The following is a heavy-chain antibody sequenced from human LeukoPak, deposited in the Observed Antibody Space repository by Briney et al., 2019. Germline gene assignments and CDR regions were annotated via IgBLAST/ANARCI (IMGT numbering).Heavy chain of an antibody. Sequence: ASVKVSCKVSGYTLTELSMHWVRQAPGKGVEWVGGFYPEDGETIYAQKFQGRVTMTEDTSTDAAYMELSSLRSEDTAVYYCATGKGSGSYYLVYWGQGTLVTVSS. J-gene: IGHJ4*02. CDR2: FYPEDGET. D-gene: IGHD3-10*01. V-gene: IGHV1-24*01. CDR1: GYTLTELS. CDR3: ATGKGSGSYYLVY.